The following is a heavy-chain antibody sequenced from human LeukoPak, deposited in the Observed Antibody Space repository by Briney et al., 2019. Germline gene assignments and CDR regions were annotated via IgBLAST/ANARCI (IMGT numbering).Heavy chain of an antibody. CDR3: AKTAAHYDILTGFSYYYGMDV. Sequence: SETLSLTCTVSGGSISGYYLTWIRQTPGKGLEWIGYIYYSGSTNYNPSLKSRVTISVDTSKNQFSLKLSSVTAADTAVYYCAKTAAHYDILTGFSYYYGMDVWGQGTTVTVSS. D-gene: IGHD3-9*01. CDR1: GGSISGYY. J-gene: IGHJ6*02. CDR2: IYYSGST. V-gene: IGHV4-59*01.